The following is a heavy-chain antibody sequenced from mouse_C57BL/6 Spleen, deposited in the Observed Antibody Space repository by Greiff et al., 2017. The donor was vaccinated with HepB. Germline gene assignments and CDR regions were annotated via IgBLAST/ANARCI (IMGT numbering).Heavy chain of an antibody. J-gene: IGHJ3*01. Sequence: EVMLVESGGGLVKPGGSLKLSCAASGFTFSSYAMSWVRQTPEKRLEWVATISDGGSYTYYPDNVKGRFTISRDNAKNNLYLQMSHLKSEDTAMYYCAYGYDVAWFAYWGQGTLVTVSA. CDR3: AYGYDVAWFAY. D-gene: IGHD2-2*01. CDR1: GFTFSSYA. V-gene: IGHV5-4*03. CDR2: ISDGGSYT.